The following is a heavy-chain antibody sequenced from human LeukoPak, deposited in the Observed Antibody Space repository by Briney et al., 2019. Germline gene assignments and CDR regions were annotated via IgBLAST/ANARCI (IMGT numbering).Heavy chain of an antibody. CDR3: VKAVGAKGDYYYYYGMDV. D-gene: IGHD1-26*01. Sequence: PGGSLRLSCSASGFTFSSYAMHWVRQAPGKGLEYVSAISSNGGSTYYADSVKGRFTISRDNSKNTLYLQMGSLRAEDTAVYYCVKAVGAKGDYYYYYGMDVWGQGTTVTVSS. CDR1: GFTFSSYA. V-gene: IGHV3-64D*09. CDR2: ISSNGGST. J-gene: IGHJ6*02.